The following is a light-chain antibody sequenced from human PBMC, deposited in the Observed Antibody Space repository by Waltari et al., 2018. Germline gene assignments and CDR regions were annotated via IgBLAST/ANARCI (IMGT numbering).Light chain of an antibody. J-gene: IGLJ3*02. V-gene: IGLV4-69*01. Sequence: PAKRPRYLMKVNSDGSHTKGDDIPDRFSGSGSGADRYLTISNVQSEDEADYYCETGGHGTWVFGGGTKLTVL. CDR3: ETGGHGTWV. CDR2: VNSDGSH.